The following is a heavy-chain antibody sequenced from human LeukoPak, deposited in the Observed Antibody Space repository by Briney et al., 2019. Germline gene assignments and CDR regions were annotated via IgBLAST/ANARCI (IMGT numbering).Heavy chain of an antibody. J-gene: IGHJ5*02. CDR2: ISYDGSSK. CDR3: AKDPLGYCSGGSCS. Sequence: GSLRLSCAASGFTFSSYGMHWVRQAPGKGLEWVAVISYDGSSKYYADSVKGRFTISRDNSKNTLYLQMNSLRAEDTAVYYCAKDPLGYCSGGSCSWGQGTLVTVSS. V-gene: IGHV3-30*18. D-gene: IGHD2-15*01. CDR1: GFTFSSYG.